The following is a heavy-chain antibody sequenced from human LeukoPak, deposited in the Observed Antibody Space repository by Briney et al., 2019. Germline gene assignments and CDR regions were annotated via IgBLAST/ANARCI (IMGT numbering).Heavy chain of an antibody. Sequence: SETLSLTCAVSGYSISSGYNWGWIRPPPGKGLEWIGSIYHSGSTYYNPSLKSRVTISVDTSKNQFSLKLSSVTAADTTVYYCARGALVGVTVYWGQGTLVTVSS. V-gene: IGHV4-38-2*01. CDR3: ARGALVGVTVY. J-gene: IGHJ4*02. CDR2: IYHSGST. CDR1: GYSISSGYN. D-gene: IGHD1-26*01.